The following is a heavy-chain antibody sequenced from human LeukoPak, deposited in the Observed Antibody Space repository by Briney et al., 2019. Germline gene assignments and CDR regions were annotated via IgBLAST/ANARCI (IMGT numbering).Heavy chain of an antibody. J-gene: IGHJ4*02. CDR3: ARDRARYYDILTGFDY. D-gene: IGHD3-9*01. CDR2: IIPILGIA. CDR1: GNTFTGYY. Sequence: SVKVSCKASGNTFTGYYMHWVRQAPGQGLEWMGWIIPILGIANYAQKFQGRVTITADKSTSTAYMELSSLRSEDTAVYYCARDRARYYDILTGFDYWGQGTLVTVSS. V-gene: IGHV1-69*10.